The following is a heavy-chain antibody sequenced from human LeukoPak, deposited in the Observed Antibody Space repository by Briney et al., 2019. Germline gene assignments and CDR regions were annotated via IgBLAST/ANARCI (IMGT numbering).Heavy chain of an antibody. D-gene: IGHD3-22*01. Sequence: VKVSCKASGYTFTGYYMHWVRQAPGQGPEWMGWINPNSGGTNYAQKFQGRVTMTRDTSISTAYMELSRLRSDDTAVYYCGIDSSGYYYNYWGQGTLVTVSS. CDR3: GIDSSGYYYNY. CDR1: GYTFTGYY. J-gene: IGHJ4*02. V-gene: IGHV1-2*02. CDR2: INPNSGGT.